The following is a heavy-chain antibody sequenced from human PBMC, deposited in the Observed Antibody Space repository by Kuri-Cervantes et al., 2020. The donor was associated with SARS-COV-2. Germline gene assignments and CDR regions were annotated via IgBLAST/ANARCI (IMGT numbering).Heavy chain of an antibody. Sequence: SETLSLTCAAYGGSFSDYYWTWIRQPPGKGLEWIGEINHTGSANYNPSLKSRVTISVDTSKNQFSLKVASVTAADTAMYYCARLSTVTDNYGMDVWGQGTTGTVSS. J-gene: IGHJ6*02. D-gene: IGHD4-17*01. V-gene: IGHV4-34*01. CDR1: GGSFSDYY. CDR3: ARLSTVTDNYGMDV. CDR2: INHTGSA.